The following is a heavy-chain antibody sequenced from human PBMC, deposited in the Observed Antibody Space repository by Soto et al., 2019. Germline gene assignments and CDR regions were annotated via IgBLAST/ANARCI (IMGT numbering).Heavy chain of an antibody. V-gene: IGHV4-4*02. CDR1: GGSISSSNW. D-gene: IGHD2-21*02. CDR3: ARSAGGNSFFEY. J-gene: IGHJ4*02. CDR2: IYHGGTT. Sequence: QVQLQESGPGLVKPSGTLSLTCAVSGGSISSSNWWSWVRQSPGKGLEWIGEIYHGGTTNYNPSLNSRVTISVDKSKDHFSLKLTSVTAADTAVYYCARSAGGNSFFEYWGQGTLVTVSS.